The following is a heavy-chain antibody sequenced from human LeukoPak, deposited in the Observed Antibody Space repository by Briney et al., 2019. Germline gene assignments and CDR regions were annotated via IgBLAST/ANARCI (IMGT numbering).Heavy chain of an antibody. J-gene: IGHJ5*02. Sequence: ASVKVSCKTSGYTFTSYYMHWVRQAPGQGLEWMGIINPSGGSTSYAQKFQGRVTMTRDTSTSTVYMELSSLRSEDTAVYYCARGNDIVVVPAEYGGDWFDPWGQGTLVTVSS. D-gene: IGHD2-2*01. CDR2: INPSGGST. CDR3: ARGNDIVVVPAEYGGDWFDP. CDR1: GYTFTSYY. V-gene: IGHV1-46*01.